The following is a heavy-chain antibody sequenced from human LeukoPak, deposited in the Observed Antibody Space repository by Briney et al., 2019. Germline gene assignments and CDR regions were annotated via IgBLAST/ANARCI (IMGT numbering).Heavy chain of an antibody. CDR3: ARANYKSSGHPHWYFDL. CDR1: GGSISDYY. J-gene: IGHJ2*01. CDR2: IYYTGGT. D-gene: IGHD3-22*01. V-gene: IGHV4-59*01. Sequence: PSETLSLTCTVSGGSISDYYWNWIRQPPGKGLEWIGYIYYTGGTYYDPSLKSRVTISVDTSKNQFSLKLSSVTAADTAVYYCARANYKSSGHPHWYFDLWGRGTLVTVSS.